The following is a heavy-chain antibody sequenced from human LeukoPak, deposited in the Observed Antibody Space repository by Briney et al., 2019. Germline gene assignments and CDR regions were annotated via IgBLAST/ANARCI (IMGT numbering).Heavy chain of an antibody. D-gene: IGHD6-19*01. CDR2: ISAYNGNT. CDR3: ARDGVAVAETRLPQPNQNFDY. CDR1: GYTFTSYG. V-gene: IGHV1-18*01. Sequence: ASVKVSCKASGYTFTSYGISWVRQAPGQGLEWVGWISAYNGNTNYAQKLQGRVTMTTDTSTSTAYMELRSLRSDDTAVYYCARDGVAVAETRLPQPNQNFDYWGQGTLVTVSS. J-gene: IGHJ4*02.